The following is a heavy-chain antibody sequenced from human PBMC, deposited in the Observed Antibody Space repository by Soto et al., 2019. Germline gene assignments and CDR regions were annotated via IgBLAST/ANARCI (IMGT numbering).Heavy chain of an antibody. D-gene: IGHD3-10*01. CDR2: IYYNGKT. V-gene: IGHV4-59*01. CDR1: GGSISVYY. J-gene: IGHJ3*02. Sequence: QVQLQESGPEVVKPSETLSLTCTVSGGSISVYYWIWIRQPPGKGLEWIGNIYYNGKTKYNPSLKSRTAISVDTSKKQCSLNLNSVTAADTAVYYCARDSGSLGMANAFDIWGQGTVVTISS. CDR3: ARDSGSLGMANAFDI.